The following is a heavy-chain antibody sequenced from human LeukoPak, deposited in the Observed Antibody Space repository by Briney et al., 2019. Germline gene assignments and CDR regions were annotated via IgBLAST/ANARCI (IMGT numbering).Heavy chain of an antibody. CDR1: GYTFTGYY. CDR2: INPNSGGT. V-gene: IGHV1-2*02. Sequence: ASVKVSCKASGYTFTGYYMHWVRQAPGQGLEWMGWINPNSGGTTYAQKFQGRVTMTRDTSISTAYMELSRLRSDDTAVYYCARDFWSGYYPYYYYGMDVWGQGTTVTVSS. D-gene: IGHD3-3*01. CDR3: ARDFWSGYYPYYYYGMDV. J-gene: IGHJ6*02.